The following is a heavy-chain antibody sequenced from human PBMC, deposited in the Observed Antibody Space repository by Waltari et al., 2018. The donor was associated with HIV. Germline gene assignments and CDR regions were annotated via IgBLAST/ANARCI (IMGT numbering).Heavy chain of an antibody. CDR3: ATGWSGSYSGRY. CDR2: VYDSGST. D-gene: IGHD1-26*01. Sequence: QVQLQESGPGLVKPSETLSLTCTVSGGSVSSGSYYWSWIRQPPGKGLELIGYVYDSGSTNYNPSLTCRVTITVDTPNDQVSLRLSSGTAADTAVYYCATGWSGSYSGRYWGQGTLVTVSS. CDR1: GGSVSSGSYY. J-gene: IGHJ4*02. V-gene: IGHV4-61*01.